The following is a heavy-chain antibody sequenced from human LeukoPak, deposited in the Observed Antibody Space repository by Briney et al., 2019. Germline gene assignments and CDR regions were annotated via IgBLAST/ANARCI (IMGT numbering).Heavy chain of an antibody. D-gene: IGHD3-10*01. V-gene: IGHV1-69*05. CDR3: ARGTEPDYYGSGSYSAAFDI. J-gene: IGHJ3*02. CDR2: IIPIFGIA. Sequence: SVKVSCKASGGTFSRYAISWVRQTPGQRLEWMGGIIPIFGIANYAQKFQGRVTITTDESTSTAYMELSSLRSEDTAVYYCARGTEPDYYGSGSYSAAFDIWGQGTMVTVSS. CDR1: GGTFSRYA.